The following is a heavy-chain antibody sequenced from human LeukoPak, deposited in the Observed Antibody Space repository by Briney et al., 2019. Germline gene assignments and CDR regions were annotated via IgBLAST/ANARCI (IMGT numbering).Heavy chain of an antibody. J-gene: IGHJ6*03. Sequence: GESLKISCKGSGYSFTSYWIGWVRQMPGKGLEWMGIIYPGDSDTRYSPSCQGQVTISADKSISTAYLQWRSLKAPDPAMYYCARLDAHDSSGYYMGGDYYYYYMDVWGKGTTVTVSS. CDR2: IYPGDSDT. CDR1: GYSFTSYW. CDR3: ARLDAHDSSGYYMGGDYYYYYMDV. D-gene: IGHD3-22*01. V-gene: IGHV5-51*01.